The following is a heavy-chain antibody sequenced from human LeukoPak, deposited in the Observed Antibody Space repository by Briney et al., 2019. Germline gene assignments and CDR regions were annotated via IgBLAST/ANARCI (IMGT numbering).Heavy chain of an antibody. J-gene: IGHJ5*02. CDR1: GGSISSSSYF. CDR3: ARWNHGFHWFDP. D-gene: IGHD1-14*01. CDR2: IYYSGST. V-gene: IGHV4-39*07. Sequence: SETLSLTCSVSGGSISSSSYFWGWIRQPPGKGLEWIGSIYYSGSTYYNPSLKSRVTISLDTSKNQFSLQLNSVTPEDTAVYYCARWNHGFHWFDPWGQGTLVTVSS.